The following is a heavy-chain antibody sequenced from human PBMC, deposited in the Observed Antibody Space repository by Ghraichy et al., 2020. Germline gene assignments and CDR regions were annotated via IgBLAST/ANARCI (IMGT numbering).Heavy chain of an antibody. D-gene: IGHD3-10*01. V-gene: IGHV3-33*06. CDR3: AKGGDPAVYYFDY. CDR2: IWYDVRNK. Sequence: LEWVAVIWYDVRNKYYADSVKGRFTISRDNSTNTLYLQMNSLRAEETAVYYCAKGGDPAVYYFDYLGQGTL. J-gene: IGHJ4*02.